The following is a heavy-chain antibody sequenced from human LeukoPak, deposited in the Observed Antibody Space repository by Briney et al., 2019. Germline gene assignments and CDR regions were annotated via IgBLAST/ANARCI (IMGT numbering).Heavy chain of an antibody. J-gene: IGHJ3*02. CDR1: GGSISSYY. Sequence: SETLSLTCTVSGGSISSYYWSWIRQPAGKGLEWIGRIYTSGSTNYSPSLKSRVTISVDKSKNQFSLKLSSVTAADTAVYYCARLQIYYDFWSGYFWERRDAFDIWGQGTMVTVSS. CDR2: IYTSGST. D-gene: IGHD3-3*01. V-gene: IGHV4-4*07. CDR3: ARLQIYYDFWSGYFWERRDAFDI.